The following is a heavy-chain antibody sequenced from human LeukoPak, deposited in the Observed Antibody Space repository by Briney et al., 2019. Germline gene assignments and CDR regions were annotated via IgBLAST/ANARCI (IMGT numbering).Heavy chain of an antibody. J-gene: IGHJ3*01. D-gene: IGHD2-2*01. CDR2: IYSGGST. Sequence: GGSLRLSCAASGFIVSSNYMSWVRQAPGKGLEWVSIIYSGGSTHYADSVKGRFTISRDNSKNTLYLQMNSLRAEGTAVYYCARSGDCTTTSFPWGQGTMVTVS. V-gene: IGHV3-53*01. CDR3: ARSGDCTTTSFP. CDR1: GFIVSSNY.